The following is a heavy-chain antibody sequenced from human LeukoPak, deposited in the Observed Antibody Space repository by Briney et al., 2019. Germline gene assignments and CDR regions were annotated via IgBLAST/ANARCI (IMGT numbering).Heavy chain of an antibody. D-gene: IGHD3-22*01. CDR2: ISWNSGRI. Sequence: GGSLRLSCAASGFTFDDYAMHWVRQAPGKGLEWVSGISWNSGRIGYADSVKGRFTISRDNAKNSLYLQMNSLRAEDTALYYCAKASGYYYDSSMDYWGQGTLVTVSS. CDR1: GFTFDDYA. CDR3: AKASGYYYDSSMDY. V-gene: IGHV3-9*01. J-gene: IGHJ4*02.